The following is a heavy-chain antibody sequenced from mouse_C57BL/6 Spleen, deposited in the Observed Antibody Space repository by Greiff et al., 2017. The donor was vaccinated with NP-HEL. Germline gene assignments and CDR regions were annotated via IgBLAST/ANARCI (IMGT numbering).Heavy chain of an antibody. CDR2: INPGSGGT. CDR3: ARRNDYGSSYRYFDV. Sequence: QVQLQQSGAELVRPGTSVKVSCTASGYAFTNYLIEWVKQRPGQGLEWIGVINPGSGGTNYNEKFKGKATLTADKSSSTAYMQLSSLTSEDSAVYFCARRNDYGSSYRYFDVWGTGTTVTVSS. D-gene: IGHD1-1*01. J-gene: IGHJ1*03. CDR1: GYAFTNYL. V-gene: IGHV1-54*01.